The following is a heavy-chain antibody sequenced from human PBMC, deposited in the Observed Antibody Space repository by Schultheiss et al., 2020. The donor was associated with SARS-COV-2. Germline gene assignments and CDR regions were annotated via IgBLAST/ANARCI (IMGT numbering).Heavy chain of an antibody. Sequence: GSLRLSCKGSGYSFTIYWIGWVRQMPGKGLEWVGIIYPADSDTRYSPSFQGQVTISADKSISTAYLQWSSLKASDTAMYYCARVVAGSGYYPDAFDIWGQGTMVTVSS. CDR2: IYPADSDT. J-gene: IGHJ3*02. CDR1: GYSFTIYW. CDR3: ARVVAGSGYYPDAFDI. V-gene: IGHV5-51*01. D-gene: IGHD3-22*01.